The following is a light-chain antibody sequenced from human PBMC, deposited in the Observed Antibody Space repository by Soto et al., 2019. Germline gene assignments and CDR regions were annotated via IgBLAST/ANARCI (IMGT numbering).Light chain of an antibody. V-gene: IGLV2-14*01. Sequence: QSALAQPASVSGSPGQSITISCTGTFSDIAVFNDVSWYQQYPGRAPKLLIYQVTSRASGVSHRFSGSKSGNTASLTISGLQPEDEAEYYCNSYSSTNFYVFGTGTKVTVL. J-gene: IGLJ1*01. CDR1: FSDIAVFND. CDR3: NSYSSTNFYV. CDR2: QVT.